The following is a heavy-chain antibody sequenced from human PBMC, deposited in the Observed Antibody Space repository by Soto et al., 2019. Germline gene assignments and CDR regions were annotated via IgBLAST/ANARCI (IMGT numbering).Heavy chain of an antibody. CDR3: AIDLYLRGGLYHNWFDP. V-gene: IGHV3-9*01. CDR2: ISWNSGSI. CDR1: GFTFDDYA. J-gene: IGHJ5*02. Sequence: GGSLRLSCAASGFTFDDYAMHWVRQAPGKGLEWVSGISWNSGSIGYADSVKGRFTISRDNAKNSLYLQMNSLRAGDTAFYYCAIDLYLRGGLYHNWFDPWGQGTLVTVSS. D-gene: IGHD2-2*01.